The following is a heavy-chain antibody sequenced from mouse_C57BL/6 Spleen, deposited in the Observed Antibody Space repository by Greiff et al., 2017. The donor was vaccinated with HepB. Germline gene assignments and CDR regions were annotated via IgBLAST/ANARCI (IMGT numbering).Heavy chain of an antibody. CDR2: IYPGSGST. CDR1: GYTFTSYW. J-gene: IGHJ4*01. D-gene: IGHD2-3*01. V-gene: IGHV1-55*01. CDR3: ARPDGYSYYYAMDY. Sequence: VQLQQSGAELVKPGASVKMSCKASGYTFTSYWITWVKQRPGQGLEWIGDIYPGSGSTNYNEKFKSKATLTVDTSSSTAYMQLSSLTSEDSAVYYCARPDGYSYYYAMDYWGQGTSVTVSS.